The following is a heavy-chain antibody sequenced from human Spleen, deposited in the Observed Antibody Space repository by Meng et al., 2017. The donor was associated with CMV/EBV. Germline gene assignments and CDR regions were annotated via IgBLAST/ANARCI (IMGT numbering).Heavy chain of an antibody. J-gene: IGHJ4*02. CDR1: GYSISSGYY. CDR3: ATSGKV. D-gene: IGHD3-10*01. CDR2: IYHSGST. V-gene: IGHV4-38-2*02. Sequence: SETLSLTCTVCGYSISSGYYWGWIRQPPGEGREWIGTIYHSGSTYYNPSLRSRVTITVDTSKNQFSLKVTSVTAADTAVYYCATSGKVWGQGTLVTVSS.